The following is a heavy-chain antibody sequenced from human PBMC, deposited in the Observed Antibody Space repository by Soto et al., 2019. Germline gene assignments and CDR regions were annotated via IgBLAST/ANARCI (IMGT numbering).Heavy chain of an antibody. D-gene: IGHD3-3*01. CDR3: TRGRTLALRFLEWLLYPIYDY. V-gene: IGHV3-49*03. Sequence: GGSLRLSCTATGFTFGDYAMSWFRQAPGKGLEWVGFIRSKAYGGTTEYAASVKGRFTISRDDSKSIAYLQMNSLKTEDTAVYYCTRGRTLALRFLEWLLYPIYDYWGQGTLVTVSS. CDR2: IRSKAYGGTT. CDR1: GFTFGDYA. J-gene: IGHJ4*02.